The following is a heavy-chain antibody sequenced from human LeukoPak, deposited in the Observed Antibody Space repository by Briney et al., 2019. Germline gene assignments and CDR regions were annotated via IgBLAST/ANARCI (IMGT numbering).Heavy chain of an antibody. D-gene: IGHD3-10*01. CDR2: IYYRGGT. V-gene: IGHV4-59*08. CDR3: ATSKLQLFPFDY. CDR1: GGAISSYY. J-gene: IGHJ4*02. Sequence: SETLSLTCTVSGGAISSYYWSWIRQPPGKGLEWIGNIYYRGGTNYNPSLKSRLTISVDTSKNQFSLKLSSVTAADTAVYYCATSKLQLFPFDYWGQGTLVTVSS.